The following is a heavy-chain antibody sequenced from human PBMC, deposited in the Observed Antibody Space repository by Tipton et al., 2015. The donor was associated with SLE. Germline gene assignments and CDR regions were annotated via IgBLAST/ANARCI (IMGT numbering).Heavy chain of an antibody. CDR1: GDSVSSKSVT. CDR3: ARGIGSSWAFDS. V-gene: IGHV6-1*01. J-gene: IGHJ4*02. D-gene: IGHD1-26*01. CDR2: TYYRSKWYN. Sequence: GLVKPSQTLSLTCAISGDSVSSKSVTWNWIRQSTSRGLEWLGRTYYRSKWYNDYTVSVKSRIAINPDTSKNQFSLQLNSVTPEDTAVYYCARGIGSSWAFDSWGQGTLVTVSS.